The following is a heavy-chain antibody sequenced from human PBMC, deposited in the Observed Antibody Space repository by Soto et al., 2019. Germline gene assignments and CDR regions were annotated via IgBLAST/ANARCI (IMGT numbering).Heavy chain of an antibody. V-gene: IGHV4-30-4*01. CDR3: AGQHNDFWSGYHH. Sequence: QVQLQESGPGLVKPSQTLSLTCTVSGVSINSDNYYWSWIRQPPGKGLEWIGYVSYSGTTYYNPSLKSRLTISVDTSKNQFSLKLTSVTAADTAFYYCAGQHNDFWSGYHHSGQGTLVTVSS. D-gene: IGHD3-3*01. J-gene: IGHJ4*02. CDR1: GVSINSDNYY. CDR2: VSYSGTT.